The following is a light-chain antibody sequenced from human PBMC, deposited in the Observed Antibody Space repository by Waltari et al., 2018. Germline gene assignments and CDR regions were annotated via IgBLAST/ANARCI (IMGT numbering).Light chain of an antibody. CDR1: SGHSTYP. V-gene: IGLV4-69*01. Sequence: QVVLTQSPSASASLGASVKLTCTLSSGHSTYPIAGHQQQPEKGPRSLMKVDNDGSHTKGDGIPDRFSGSSSGAERYRTISGLQSDDEADYYCQTWGTGIQVFGGGTKLTVL. CDR2: VDNDGSH. CDR3: QTWGTGIQV. J-gene: IGLJ3*02.